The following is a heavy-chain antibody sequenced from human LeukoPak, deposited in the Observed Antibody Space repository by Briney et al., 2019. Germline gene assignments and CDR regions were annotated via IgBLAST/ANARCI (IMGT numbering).Heavy chain of an antibody. CDR3: ARRAGAYSHPYDY. Sequence: GGSLRLSCTASGFTFSNYAMSWVRQGPGKGLEWVSFIYSDNTHYSDSVKGRFTISRDNSKNTLYLQMNSLRAEDTAVYYCARRAGAYSHPYDYWGQGTLVTVSS. D-gene: IGHD4/OR15-4a*01. CDR1: GFTFSNYA. J-gene: IGHJ4*02. V-gene: IGHV3-53*01. CDR2: IYSDNT.